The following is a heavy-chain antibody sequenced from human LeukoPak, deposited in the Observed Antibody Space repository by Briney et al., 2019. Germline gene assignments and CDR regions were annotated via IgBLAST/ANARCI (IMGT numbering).Heavy chain of an antibody. CDR1: GYTFSSYA. CDR2: ISTYTGNT. Sequence: EASLKDSCKPSGYTFSSYASSWVRQAPGHGLECMGWISTYTGNTDYAQKLQGRVTMTTDTSTSTAYMELRSLSSDDTAVYYCARVLVVSSDAFDIWGQGTMVTVSS. CDR3: ARVLVVSSDAFDI. J-gene: IGHJ3*02. V-gene: IGHV1-18*01. D-gene: IGHD3-22*01.